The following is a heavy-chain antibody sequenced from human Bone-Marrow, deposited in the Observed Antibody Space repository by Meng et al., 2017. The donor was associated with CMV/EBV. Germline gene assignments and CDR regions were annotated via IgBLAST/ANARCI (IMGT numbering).Heavy chain of an antibody. D-gene: IGHD4-23*01. Sequence: GGSLRLSCAASGFTFSSYAMSWVRQAPGKGLEWVSAISGSGGSTYYADSVKGRFTISRDNAKNSLYLQMNSLRAEDTAVYYCARAGGNSIYWYFDLWGRGTLVTVSS. CDR1: GFTFSSYA. CDR3: ARAGGNSIYWYFDL. CDR2: ISGSGGST. J-gene: IGHJ2*01. V-gene: IGHV3-23*01.